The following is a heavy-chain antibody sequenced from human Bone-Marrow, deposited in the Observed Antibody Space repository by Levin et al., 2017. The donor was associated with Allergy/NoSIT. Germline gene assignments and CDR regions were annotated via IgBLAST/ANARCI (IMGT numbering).Heavy chain of an antibody. CDR2: IYYSGST. CDR3: ARLVLGGNSGGDY. D-gene: IGHD4-23*01. CDR1: GGSISSSSYY. V-gene: IGHV4-39*01. J-gene: IGHJ4*02. Sequence: SETLSLTCTVSGGSISSSSYYWGWIRQPPGKGLEWIGSIYYSGSTYYNPSLKSRVTISVDTSKNQFSLKLSSVTAADTAVYYCARLVLGGNSGGDYWGQGTLVTVSS.